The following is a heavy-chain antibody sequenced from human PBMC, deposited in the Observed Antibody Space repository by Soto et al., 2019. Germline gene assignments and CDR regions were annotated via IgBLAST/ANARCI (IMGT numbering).Heavy chain of an antibody. CDR3: AKDTAGYDFWSGYGFDI. D-gene: IGHD3-3*01. CDR2: ISWNSGSI. V-gene: IGHV3-9*01. Sequence: EVQLVESGGGLVQPGRSLRLSCAASGFTFDDYAMHWVRQAPGKGLEWVSGISWNSGSIGYADSVKGRFTISRDNAKNSLYLQMNSLRAEDTALYYCAKDTAGYDFWSGYGFDIWGQGTMVTVSS. J-gene: IGHJ3*02. CDR1: GFTFDDYA.